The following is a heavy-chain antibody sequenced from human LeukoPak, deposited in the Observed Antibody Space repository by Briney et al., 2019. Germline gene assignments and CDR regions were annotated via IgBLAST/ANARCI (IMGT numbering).Heavy chain of an antibody. CDR3: ARDGEYGTGSYYRGSFDY. CDR1: GYSFTAFY. Sequence: GASVKVSCKASGYSFTAFYIHWVRQAPGQGLEWMGWIYPRSGDTRYAQKFQGRVTMARDTSISTVYMDLSSLGSDDTAVYYCARDGEYGTGSYYRGSFDYWGQGILVTVSS. CDR2: IYPRSGDT. V-gene: IGHV1-2*02. J-gene: IGHJ4*02. D-gene: IGHD3-10*01.